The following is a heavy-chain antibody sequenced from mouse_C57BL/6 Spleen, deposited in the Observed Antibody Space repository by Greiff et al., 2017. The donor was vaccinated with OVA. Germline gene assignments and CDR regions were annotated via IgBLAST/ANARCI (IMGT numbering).Heavy chain of an antibody. CDR3: ARRGYGNPFAY. Sequence: VQLQQSGPELVKPGASVKIPCKASGYTFTDYNMDWVKQSHGKSLEWIGDINPNNGGTIYNQKFKGKATLTVDKSSSTAYMELRSLTSEDTAVYYCARRGYGNPFAYWGQGTLVTVSA. J-gene: IGHJ3*01. CDR2: INPNNGGT. CDR1: GYTFTDYN. V-gene: IGHV1-18*01. D-gene: IGHD2-1*01.